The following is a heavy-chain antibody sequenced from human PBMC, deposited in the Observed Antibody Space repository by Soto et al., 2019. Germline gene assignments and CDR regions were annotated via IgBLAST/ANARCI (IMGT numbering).Heavy chain of an antibody. Sequence: SETLSLTWTVSGGSISSYYWIWLRQPPGKGLEWIGYIYYSGSTNYNPSLKSRVTISVDTSKNQFSLKLSSVTAADTAVYYCARGKLRFLEWMIDIWGQGTMVPVSS. CDR1: GGSISSYY. V-gene: IGHV4-59*01. J-gene: IGHJ3*02. CDR3: ARGKLRFLEWMIDI. D-gene: IGHD3-3*01. CDR2: IYYSGST.